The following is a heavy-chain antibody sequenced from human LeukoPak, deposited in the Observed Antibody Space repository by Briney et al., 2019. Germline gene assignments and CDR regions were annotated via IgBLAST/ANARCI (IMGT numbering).Heavy chain of an antibody. D-gene: IGHD2-2*02. CDR3: ARAGCSSTSCYRGYFDY. CDR2: IIPIFGTA. CDR1: GGTFSSYA. J-gene: IGHJ4*02. Sequence: SVKVSCKASGGTFSSYAISWVRQAPGQGLEWMGGIIPIFGTANYAQKFQGRVTITADESTSTAYMELSSLRSEDTAVYYCARAGCSSTSCYRGYFDYWGQGTLVTVSS. V-gene: IGHV1-69*13.